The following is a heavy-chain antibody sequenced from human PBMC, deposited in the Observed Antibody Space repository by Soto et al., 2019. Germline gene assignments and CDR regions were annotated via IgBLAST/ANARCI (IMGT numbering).Heavy chain of an antibody. CDR2: IFPSDSVT. D-gene: IGHD2-2*03. CDR3: VRGMDRNSAGF. J-gene: IGHJ4*02. CDR1: GYTFTNYW. Sequence: EVQLVQSGAEVKKPGESLKISCKASGYTFTNYWIGWVRQVPGEGLEWMGFIFPSDSVTRYSPSFQGQVTISVDKSVDTTYLQWGSLKASDTAMYYCVRGMDRNSAGFWGPGTMVTVSS. V-gene: IGHV5-51*03.